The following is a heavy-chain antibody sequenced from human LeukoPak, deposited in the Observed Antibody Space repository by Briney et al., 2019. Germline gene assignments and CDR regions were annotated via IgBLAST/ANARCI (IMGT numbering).Heavy chain of an antibody. J-gene: IGHJ4*02. D-gene: IGHD2-2*01. Sequence: PLETLSLTCAVSGYSISSGYYWGWIRQPPGKGLEWIGSIYHSGSTYYNPSLKSRVTISVDTSKNQFSLTLSSVTAADTAVYYCARHPVVVPAPDYWGQGTLVTVSS. CDR3: ARHPVVVPAPDY. CDR2: IYHSGST. CDR1: GYSISSGYY. V-gene: IGHV4-38-2*01.